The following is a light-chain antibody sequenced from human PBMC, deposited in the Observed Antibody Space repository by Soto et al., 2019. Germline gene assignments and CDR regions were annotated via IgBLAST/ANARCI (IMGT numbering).Light chain of an antibody. CDR2: AAS. CDR1: QSIRYY. J-gene: IGKJ3*01. Sequence: DIQLTQSPPTLSASVGDRVTITCRASQSIRYYLAWYQQMPGKVPKLLIYAASTLQSGVPSRFSGSGSGTDFTLTISGLQPEDVATYYCQKYNSAPRTFGPGTKVDIK. V-gene: IGKV1-27*01. CDR3: QKYNSAPRT.